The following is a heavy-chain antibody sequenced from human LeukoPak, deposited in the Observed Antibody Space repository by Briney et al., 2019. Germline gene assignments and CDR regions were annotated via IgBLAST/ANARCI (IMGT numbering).Heavy chain of an antibody. CDR3: ARQGGSSSPDYYYYMDV. J-gene: IGHJ6*03. D-gene: IGHD6-13*01. Sequence: SETLSLTCGVSGYSISSGYYWGWFRQPPGKGLEWIGCSYHTGSTYHNPSLKSRVTISVDTSKNQFSLRLTSVTAADTAFYYCARQGGSSSPDYYYYMDVWGKGTTVTVSS. CDR2: SYHTGST. V-gene: IGHV4-38-2*01. CDR1: GYSISSGYY.